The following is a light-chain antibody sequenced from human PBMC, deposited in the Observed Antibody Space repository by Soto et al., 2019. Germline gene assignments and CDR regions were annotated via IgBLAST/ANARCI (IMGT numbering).Light chain of an antibody. V-gene: IGKV3-15*01. CDR2: GAS. Sequence: EIVMTQSPATLSVAPGERATLSCRASQSVSSNLAWYQQKPGQAPRLHLDGASTRATGIPARFSGSGSGTELTLTISSLQSEDFAVYYCQQYNNSPGTFGQGTKVEIK. CDR3: QQYNNSPGT. J-gene: IGKJ1*01. CDR1: QSVSSN.